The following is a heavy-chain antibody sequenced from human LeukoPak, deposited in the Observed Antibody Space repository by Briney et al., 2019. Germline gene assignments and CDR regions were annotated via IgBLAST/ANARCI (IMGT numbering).Heavy chain of an antibody. CDR3: ARGPIYGMDV. V-gene: IGHV4-34*01. J-gene: IGHJ6*02. CDR1: GGSFSGYY. Sequence: RPSETLSLTCAVYGGSFSGYYWSWIRQPPGKGLEWFGEINHSGSTNYNPSLKSRVTISVDTSKNQFSLKLSSVTAADTAVYYCARGPIYGMDVWGQGTTVTVSS. CDR2: INHSGST.